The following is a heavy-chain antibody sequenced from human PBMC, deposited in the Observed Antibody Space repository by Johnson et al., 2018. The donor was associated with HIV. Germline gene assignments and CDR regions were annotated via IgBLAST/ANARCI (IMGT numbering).Heavy chain of an antibody. Sequence: EKFVESGGGLVQPGGSLRLSCAASGFSISSNYMSWIRQAPGKGLEWVSLIHSGGTTFYADSVKGRFTISRDNSKNTLYLQMNSLRAEDTAVYYCARRGYSSSGGAFDIWGQGTMVTVSS. V-gene: IGHV3-66*02. D-gene: IGHD6-6*01. CDR3: ARRGYSSSGGAFDI. J-gene: IGHJ3*02. CDR2: IHSGGTT. CDR1: GFSISSNY.